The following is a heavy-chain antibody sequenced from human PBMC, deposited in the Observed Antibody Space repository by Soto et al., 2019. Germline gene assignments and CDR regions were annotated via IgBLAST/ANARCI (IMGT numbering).Heavy chain of an antibody. CDR1: GWAFSGYY. CDR3: ARGRYSSSWYVGPNDC. Sequence: ETLSLTCAVYGWAFSGYYWSWIRQPPGKGLEWIGEINHSGSTNYNPSLKSRVTISVDTSKNQFSLKLSSVTAADTAVYYCARGRYSSSWYVGPNDCCGQRTLVTVCS. CDR2: INHSGST. D-gene: IGHD6-13*01. V-gene: IGHV4-34*01. J-gene: IGHJ4*02.